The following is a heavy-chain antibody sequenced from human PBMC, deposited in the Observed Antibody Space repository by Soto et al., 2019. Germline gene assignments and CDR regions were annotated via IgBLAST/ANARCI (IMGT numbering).Heavy chain of an antibody. D-gene: IGHD3-16*01. J-gene: IGHJ4*01. CDR2: VFHPGIA. CDR1: GLSVSSTNW. V-gene: IGHV4-4*02. CDR3: ARDVYEGGFILGY. Sequence: SETLSLTCAVSGLSVSSTNWWSWVRQTTGKGLEWIGEVFHPGIAKYNPSLESRVTMSMDEARNKLSLEIMSMTAAYTAVYFYARDVYEGGFILGYGGHGTLVTVSS.